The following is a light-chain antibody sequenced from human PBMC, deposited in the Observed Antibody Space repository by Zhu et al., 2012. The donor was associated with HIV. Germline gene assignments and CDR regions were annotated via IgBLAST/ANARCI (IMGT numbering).Light chain of an antibody. Sequence: EIVLTQSPGTLSLSPGESATLSRRASQSVNSNYFDWYQKKPGQPPRLLIYSTSTRAIGIPDRFTGSGSGTDFTLVINRLETEDFAIYYCQQHYNLWTFGQGTRLEMK. V-gene: IGKV3-20*01. CDR1: QSVNSNY. CDR2: STS. CDR3: QQHYNLWT. J-gene: IGKJ1*01.